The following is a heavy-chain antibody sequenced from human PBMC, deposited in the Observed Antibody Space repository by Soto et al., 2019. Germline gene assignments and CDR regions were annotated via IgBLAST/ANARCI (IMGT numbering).Heavy chain of an antibody. V-gene: IGHV4-59*01. CDR3: VGAYCGGDCYNYFDY. CDR2: IYYSGST. J-gene: IGHJ4*02. D-gene: IGHD2-21*02. CDR1: GGSISSYY. Sequence: PSETLSLTCTVSGGSISSYYWSWIRQPPGKGLEWIGYIYYSGSTNYNPSLKSRVTISVDTSKNQFSLKLSSVTAADTAVYYCVGAYCGGDCYNYFDYWGQGTLVTVSS.